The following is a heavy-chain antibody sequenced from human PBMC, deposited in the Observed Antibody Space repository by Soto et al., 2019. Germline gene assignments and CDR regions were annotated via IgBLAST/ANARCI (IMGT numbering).Heavy chain of an antibody. V-gene: IGHV3-7*05. J-gene: IGHJ5*02. CDR3: AREGTAMVTGGWFDP. CDR2: IKQDGSEK. CDR1: GFTFSSYW. D-gene: IGHD5-18*01. Sequence: GGSLRLSCAASGFTFSSYWMSWVRQAPGKGLEWVANIKQDGSEKYYVDSVKGRFTISRDNAKNSLYLQMNSLRAEDTAVYYCAREGTAMVTGGWFDPWGQGTLVTVSS.